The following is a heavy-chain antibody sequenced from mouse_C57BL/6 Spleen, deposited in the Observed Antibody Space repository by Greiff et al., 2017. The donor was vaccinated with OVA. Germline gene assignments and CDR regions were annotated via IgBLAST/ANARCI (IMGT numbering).Heavy chain of an antibody. CDR3: ARTAQAPYFDY. CDR2: IYPGDGDT. D-gene: IGHD3-2*02. Sequence: VNVVESGAELVKPGASVKISCKASGYAFSSYWMNWVKQRPGKGLEWIGQIYPGDGDTNYNGKFKGKATLTADKSSSTAYMQLSSLTSEDSAVYFCARTAQAPYFDYWGQGTTLTVSS. J-gene: IGHJ2*01. V-gene: IGHV1-80*01. CDR1: GYAFSSYW.